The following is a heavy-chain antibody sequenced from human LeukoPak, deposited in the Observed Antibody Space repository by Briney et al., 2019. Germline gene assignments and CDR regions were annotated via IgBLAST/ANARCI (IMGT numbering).Heavy chain of an antibody. V-gene: IGHV1-69*13. Sequence: ASVKVSCKASGGTFSSYAISWVRQAPGQRLEWMGGIIPIFGTANYAQKFQGRVTITADESTSTAYMELSSLRSEDTAVYYCARDSALDYYDSSGYYHFDYWGQGTLVTVSS. D-gene: IGHD3-22*01. J-gene: IGHJ4*02. CDR1: GGTFSSYA. CDR3: ARDSALDYYDSSGYYHFDY. CDR2: IIPIFGTA.